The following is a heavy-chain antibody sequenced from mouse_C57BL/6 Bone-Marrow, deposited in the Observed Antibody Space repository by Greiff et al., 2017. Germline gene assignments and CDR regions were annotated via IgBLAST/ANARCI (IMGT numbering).Heavy chain of an antibody. Sequence: VQLQQSGAELVKPGASVKLSCTASGFNITDYYMHWVKQRTEQGLEWIGRIDPEDGETKYAPKFQGKATLTADTSSNTAYLQLSSLTSEDTAVYYCALRYFDVWGTGTAVTVSA. CDR1: GFNITDYY. CDR2: IDPEDGET. J-gene: IGHJ1*03. CDR3: ALRYFDV. V-gene: IGHV14-2*01.